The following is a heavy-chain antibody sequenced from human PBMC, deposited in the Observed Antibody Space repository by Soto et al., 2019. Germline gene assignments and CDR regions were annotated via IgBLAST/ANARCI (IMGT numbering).Heavy chain of an antibody. CDR2: ISTYNDNT. CDR1: GYTFTNYG. CDR3: XXXXXDYGDKRGYYFDY. Sequence: QVQLVQSAAEVKKPGASVKVSCKASGYTFTNYGFSWVRQAPGQGLEWMGWISTYNDNTNYAQKLQGRVTMTTDIXXXXXXXXXXXXXXXXXXXXXXXXXXXDYGDKRGYYFDYWGQGTLVTVSS. D-gene: IGHD4-17*01. V-gene: IGHV1-18*01. J-gene: IGHJ4*02.